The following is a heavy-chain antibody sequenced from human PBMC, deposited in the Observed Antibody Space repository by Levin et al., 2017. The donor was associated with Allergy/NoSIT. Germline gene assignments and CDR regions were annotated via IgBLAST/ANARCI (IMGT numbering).Heavy chain of an antibody. Sequence: GGSLRLSCVASGFTFSDYALHWARQAPGRGLEWVAVISYNGNIKYNAASVQGRFTISRSNSNNTLYLQMNSLRVEDTGVYYCARDYWTYTRTRDGTHVWGQGTTVTVSS. CDR1: GFTFSDYA. D-gene: IGHD1-1*01. CDR3: ARDYWTYTRTRDGTHV. CDR2: ISYNGNIK. V-gene: IGHV3-30*04. J-gene: IGHJ6*02.